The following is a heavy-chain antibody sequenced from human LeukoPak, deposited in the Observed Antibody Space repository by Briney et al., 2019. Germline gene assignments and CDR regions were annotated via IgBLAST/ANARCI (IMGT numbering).Heavy chain of an antibody. CDR3: ARDPYSGSYDAFDF. CDR1: GFTFRNYW. V-gene: IGHV3-7*05. J-gene: IGHJ3*01. Sequence: GGSLRLSCAASGFTFRNYWMSWVRQAPGKGLEWVANLKQDGSEEIYVDSVKDRFTISRDNAENSLFLQMNSLRVEDTAVYYCARDPYSGSYDAFDFWGQGTMVTVS. CDR2: LKQDGSEE. D-gene: IGHD1-26*01.